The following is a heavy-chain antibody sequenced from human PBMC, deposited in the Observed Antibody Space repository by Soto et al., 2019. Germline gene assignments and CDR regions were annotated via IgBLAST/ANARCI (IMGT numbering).Heavy chain of an antibody. CDR2: ISSSGSTI. J-gene: IGHJ4*02. CDR1: GFTFSSYE. CDR3: ARSQGYDFWSPYYFDS. D-gene: IGHD3-3*01. Sequence: EVQLVESGGGLVQPGGSLRLSCAASGFTFSSYEMNWVRQAPGKGLEWVSYISSSGSTIYYADSVKGRFTISRDNAKNSLYLQMNSLRAEDTAVYYCARSQGYDFWSPYYFDSWGQGTLVTVSS. V-gene: IGHV3-48*03.